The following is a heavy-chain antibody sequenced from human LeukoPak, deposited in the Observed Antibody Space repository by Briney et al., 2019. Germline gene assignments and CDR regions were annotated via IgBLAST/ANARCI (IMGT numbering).Heavy chain of an antibody. CDR3: ARHRGHNWFDP. CDR2: INPSDSYT. Sequence: GESLKISCKGSGYSSTSYWISWVRQMPGKGLEWMGKINPSDSYTNYNPSFQGHVTISADKSISTASLQWNSLKASDTAMYYCARHRGHNWFDPWGQGTLVTVSS. D-gene: IGHD1-14*01. CDR1: GYSSTSYW. V-gene: IGHV5-10-1*01. J-gene: IGHJ5*02.